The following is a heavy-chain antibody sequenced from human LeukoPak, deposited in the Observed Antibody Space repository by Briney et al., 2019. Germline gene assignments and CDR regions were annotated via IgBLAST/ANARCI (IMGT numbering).Heavy chain of an antibody. Sequence: PGGSLRLSCAASGFTFSSYRMSWVRQAPGTGLEWVANIKQDGSEKYYVDSVKGRFTISRDNTKNSLYLQMNSLRAEDTAVYYCARDISSSSGPYYYYYGMDVWGQGTTVTVSS. V-gene: IGHV3-7*01. CDR2: IKQDGSEK. CDR1: GFTFSSYR. J-gene: IGHJ6*02. D-gene: IGHD6-6*01. CDR3: ARDISSSSGPYYYYYGMDV.